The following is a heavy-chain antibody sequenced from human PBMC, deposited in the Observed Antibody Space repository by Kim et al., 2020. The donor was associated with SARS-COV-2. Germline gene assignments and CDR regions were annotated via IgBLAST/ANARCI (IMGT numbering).Heavy chain of an antibody. CDR3: ARWGTYYYDSSGYYYFYWFDP. Sequence: SETLSITCTVSGGSISSYYWSWIRQPPGKGLEWIGYIYYSGSTNYNPSLKSRVTISVDTSKNQFSLKLSSVTAADTAVYYCARWGTYYYDSSGYYYFYWFDPWGQGTLVTVSS. D-gene: IGHD3-22*01. CDR1: GGSISSYY. CDR2: IYYSGST. J-gene: IGHJ5*02. V-gene: IGHV4-59*13.